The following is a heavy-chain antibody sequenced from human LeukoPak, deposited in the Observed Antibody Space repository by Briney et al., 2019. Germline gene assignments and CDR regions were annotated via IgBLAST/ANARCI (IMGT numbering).Heavy chain of an antibody. J-gene: IGHJ4*02. CDR1: GYTFTGCY. V-gene: IGHV1-2*02. D-gene: IGHD3-22*01. Sequence: ASVKVSCKASGYTFTGCYMHWVRQAPGQGLEWMGWINPNSGGTNYAQQFQGRVTMTRDTSISTAYMELSRLRSDDTAVYYCARVGDYYDSSGAFDYWGQGTLVTVSS. CDR3: ARVGDYYDSSGAFDY. CDR2: INPNSGGT.